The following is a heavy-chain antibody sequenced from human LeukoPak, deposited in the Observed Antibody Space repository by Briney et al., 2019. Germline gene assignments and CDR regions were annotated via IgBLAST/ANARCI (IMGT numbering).Heavy chain of an antibody. CDR2: IIPILGIA. CDR3: ARGGDYVYNWFDP. D-gene: IGHD4-17*01. CDR1: GGTFSSYA. Sequence: GASVKVSCKASGGTFSSYAISWVRQAPGQGLEWMGRIIPILGIANYAQKFQGRVTITADKSTSTAYMELSSLRSEDTAVYYCARGGDYVYNWFDPWGQGTLVTVSS. J-gene: IGHJ5*02. V-gene: IGHV1-69*04.